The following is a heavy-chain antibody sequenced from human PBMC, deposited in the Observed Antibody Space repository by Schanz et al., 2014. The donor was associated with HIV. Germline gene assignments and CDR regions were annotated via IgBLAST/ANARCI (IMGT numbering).Heavy chain of an antibody. CDR1: GFTFSRYW. V-gene: IGHV3-74*01. CDR2: IDGDGSSD. J-gene: IGHJ2*01. Sequence: EVQVVESGGGLVQPGGSLRLYCAASGFTFSRYWMHWVSQAPGKGLAWVSRIDGDGSSDAYADSVKGRFTISRDNAKNTLYLQMNSLRGEDTAVFYCARESNGAFDLWGRGTLVTVSS. CDR3: ARESNGAFDL.